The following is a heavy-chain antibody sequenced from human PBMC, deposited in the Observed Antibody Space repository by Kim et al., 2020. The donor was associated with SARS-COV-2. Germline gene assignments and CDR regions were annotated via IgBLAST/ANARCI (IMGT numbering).Heavy chain of an antibody. CDR2: ISSSSGTI. J-gene: IGHJ4*02. CDR3: ATGRYSGDYYRGLD. D-gene: IGHD1-26*01. Sequence: GGSLRLSCAASGFTFSSYSMNWVRQAPGEGLEWLSYISSSSGTIYYADSVKGRFTISRDNDQNSLYLQMNGLRDEDTAVYECATGRYSGDYYRGLDWGQGALLTVS. CDR1: GFTFSSYS. V-gene: IGHV3-48*02.